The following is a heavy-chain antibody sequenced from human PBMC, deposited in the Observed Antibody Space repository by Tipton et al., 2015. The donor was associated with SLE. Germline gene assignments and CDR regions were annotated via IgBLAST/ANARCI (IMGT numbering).Heavy chain of an antibody. V-gene: IGHV4-59*11. D-gene: IGHD6-6*01. CDR1: GGPISSHY. Sequence: TLSLTCTVSGGPISSHYWSWIRQPPGKGLEWIGYIYYSGSTNYNPSLKSRVTISVDTSKNQFSLKLSSVTAADTAVYYCARGPLARPYYYYGMDVWGQGTTVTVSS. J-gene: IGHJ6*02. CDR2: IYYSGST. CDR3: ARGPLARPYYYYGMDV.